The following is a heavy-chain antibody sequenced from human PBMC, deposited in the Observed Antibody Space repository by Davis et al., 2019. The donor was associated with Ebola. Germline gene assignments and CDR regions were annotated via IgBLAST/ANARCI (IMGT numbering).Heavy chain of an antibody. CDR3: ARFRSRNYYYYGMDV. CDR2: IYPGYSDT. V-gene: IGHV5-51*01. CDR1: GYSFTSYW. Sequence: GESLKISCKGSGYSFTSYWIGWVRQMPGKGLEWMGIIYPGYSDTSYSPSFQGQVTISADKSISTAYLQWSSLKASDTAMYYCARFRSRNYYYYGMDVWGQGTTVTVSS. D-gene: IGHD1-14*01. J-gene: IGHJ6*02.